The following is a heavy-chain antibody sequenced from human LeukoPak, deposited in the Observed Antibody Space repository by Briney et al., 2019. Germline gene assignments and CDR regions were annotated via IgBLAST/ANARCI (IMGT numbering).Heavy chain of an antibody. J-gene: IGHJ4*02. CDR3: AKEDYSSSWYALDY. CDR2: ISGDGGSI. CDR1: GFTFDDCA. Sequence: PGGSLRLSCAASGFTFDDCAIYWVCQGPGKGLEWVSLISGDGGSIYYADSVKGRFTISRDNSKNSLYLQMNSLRTEDTALYYCAKEDYSSSWYALDYWGQGTLVTVSS. V-gene: IGHV3-43*02. D-gene: IGHD6-13*01.